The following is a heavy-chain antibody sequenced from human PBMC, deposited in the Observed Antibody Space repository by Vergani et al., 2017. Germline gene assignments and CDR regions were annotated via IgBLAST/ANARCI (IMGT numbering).Heavy chain of an antibody. Sequence: EVQLVESGGGLVKPGGSLKLSWAAFGFTFGNAWMSWVGQAPGKGLEWVGHIKSKADGGTRDYAAPVKGRFTISRDDSENTLFLQMNSLKIEDTAVYYCTTHPFEYWGQGTLVTVSS. V-gene: IGHV3-15*01. J-gene: IGHJ4*02. CDR1: GFTFGNAW. CDR3: TTHPFEY. CDR2: IKSKADGGTR.